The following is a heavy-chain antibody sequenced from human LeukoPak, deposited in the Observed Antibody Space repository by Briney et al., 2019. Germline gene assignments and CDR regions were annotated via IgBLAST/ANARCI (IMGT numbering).Heavy chain of an antibody. Sequence: PGGSLRLSCAASGFTFSSYWMSWVRQAPGKGLEWVANIKQDGSEKYYVDSVKGRFTISRDNAKNPLYLQMNSLRAEDTAVYYCARAAAHYDILTGYSYYFDYWGQGALVTVSS. J-gene: IGHJ4*02. CDR2: IKQDGSEK. CDR3: ARAAAHYDILTGYSYYFDY. CDR1: GFTFSSYW. V-gene: IGHV3-7*01. D-gene: IGHD3-9*01.